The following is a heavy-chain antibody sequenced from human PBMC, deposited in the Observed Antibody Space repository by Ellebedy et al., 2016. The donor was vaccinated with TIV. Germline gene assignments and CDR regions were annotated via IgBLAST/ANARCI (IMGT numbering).Heavy chain of an antibody. Sequence: PGGSLRLSCAASGFSFSNYNMNWVRQAPGKGLEWVSCISSGSSTIYYADSVKGRFTISRDNSKNTLYLQMSSLRAEDTALYYCARDRINGIAVTSPGAYYFDYWGQGTLVTVSS. D-gene: IGHD6-19*01. CDR2: ISSGSSTI. CDR1: GFSFSNYN. CDR3: ARDRINGIAVTSPGAYYFDY. V-gene: IGHV3-48*01. J-gene: IGHJ4*02.